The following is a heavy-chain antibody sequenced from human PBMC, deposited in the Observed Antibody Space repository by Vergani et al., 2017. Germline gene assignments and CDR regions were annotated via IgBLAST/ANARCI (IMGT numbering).Heavy chain of an antibody. CDR3: ARDSRGDAFDI. J-gene: IGHJ3*02. CDR2: ISSSSSYI. CDR1: GFTFSSYS. V-gene: IGHV3-21*01. Sequence: EVQLVESGGGLVKPGGSLRLSCAASGFTFSSYSMNWVRQAPGQGLEWVSSISSSSSYIYYAYSVKGRFTISRDNAKNSLYLQMNSLRAEDTAVYDCARDSRGDAFDIWGQGTMVTVSS. D-gene: IGHD2-2*01.